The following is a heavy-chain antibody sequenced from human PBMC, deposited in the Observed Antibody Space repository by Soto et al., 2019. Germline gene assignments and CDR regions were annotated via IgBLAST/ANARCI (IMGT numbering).Heavy chain of an antibody. CDR2: MNPNSGNT. J-gene: IGHJ6*03. CDR3: ARGLQARYYGSGSYYNDPTYYYHYMDV. Sequence: GASVKVSCKASGYTFNSYDINWVRQATGQGLEWMGWMNPNSGNTGYAQKFQGRVTMTRNTSISTAYMELSSLRSEDTAVYYCARGLQARYYGSGSYYNDPTYYYHYMDVWGKGTTVTVSS. V-gene: IGHV1-8*01. CDR1: GYTFNSYD. D-gene: IGHD3-10*01.